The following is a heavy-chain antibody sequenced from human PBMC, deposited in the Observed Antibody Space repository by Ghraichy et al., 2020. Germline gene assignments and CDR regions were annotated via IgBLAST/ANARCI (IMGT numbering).Heavy chain of an antibody. Sequence: GESLNISCAASGFTFSSYWMHWVRQAPGKGLVWVSRINSDGGSTTYVDSVKGRFTISKDNAKNTLYLQMNSLRAEDTAVYYCVKDLVGGGFGAYGMDVWGQGTTVTVSS. CDR2: INSDGGST. CDR1: GFTFSSYW. D-gene: IGHD2-21*01. CDR3: VKDLVGGGFGAYGMDV. V-gene: IGHV3-74*01. J-gene: IGHJ6*02.